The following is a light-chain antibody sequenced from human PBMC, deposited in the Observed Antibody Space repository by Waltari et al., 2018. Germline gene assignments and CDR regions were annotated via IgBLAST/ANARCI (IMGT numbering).Light chain of an antibody. CDR3: CSYAGRNIWV. V-gene: IGLV2-23*02. CDR2: EVI. Sequence: YQQQPDEAPKLMVYEVIERPSGVSNLFSGSKSGNTASLTIAGLHADDAADYYCCSYAGRNIWVFGGGTKLTVV. J-gene: IGLJ3*02.